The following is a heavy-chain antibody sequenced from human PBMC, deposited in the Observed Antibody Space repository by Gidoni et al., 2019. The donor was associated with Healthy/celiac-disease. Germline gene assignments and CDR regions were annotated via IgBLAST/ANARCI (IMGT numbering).Heavy chain of an antibody. J-gene: IGHJ2*01. D-gene: IGHD3-9*01. CDR3: ARHNPDILTGYYIRPRGVPDWYFDL. CDR2: IYYSGST. Sequence: QLQLQESGPGLVKPSETLSLTCTVSGGSISSSSYYWGWIRQPPGKGLVWIVSIYYSGSTYYNPSLKVRGTISVDTSKIQFSLKLSSVTAADTAVYYWARHNPDILTGYYIRPRGVPDWYFDLWGRGTLVTVSS. V-gene: IGHV4-39*01. CDR1: GGSISSSSYY.